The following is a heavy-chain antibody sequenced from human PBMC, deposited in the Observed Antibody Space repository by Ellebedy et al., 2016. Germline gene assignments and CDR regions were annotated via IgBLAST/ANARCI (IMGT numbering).Heavy chain of an antibody. J-gene: IGHJ3*02. CDR1: GGSIRSNY. V-gene: IGHV4-59*08. CDR3: ARLADIPQGAFDI. D-gene: IGHD2-15*01. CDR2: IYYSGNT. Sequence: SETLSLTCTVSGGSIRSNYWSWIRQSPGKGLDWIGSIYYSGNTNYNPSLKSRVAISVDTSRNQFSLNLSSVTAADTAVYYCARLADIPQGAFDIWGQGTMVTVSS.